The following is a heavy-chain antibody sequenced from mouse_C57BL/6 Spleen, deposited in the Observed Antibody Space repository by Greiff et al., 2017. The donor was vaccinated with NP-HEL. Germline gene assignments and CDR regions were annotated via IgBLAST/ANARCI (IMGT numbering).Heavy chain of an antibody. D-gene: IGHD1-1*01. CDR3: ARTYGSSYDYAMDY. CDR1: GFTFSSYG. Sequence: EVQLVESGGDLVKPGGSLKLSCAASGFTFSSYGMSWVRQTPDQRLEWVATISSGGSYTYYPDSVKGRFTISRDNAKNTLYLQMSSLKSEDTAMYYCARTYGSSYDYAMDYWGQGTSVTVSS. V-gene: IGHV5-6*01. J-gene: IGHJ4*01. CDR2: ISSGGSYT.